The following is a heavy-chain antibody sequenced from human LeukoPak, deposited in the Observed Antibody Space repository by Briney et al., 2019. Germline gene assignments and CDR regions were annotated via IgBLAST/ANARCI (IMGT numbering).Heavy chain of an antibody. Sequence: SVKVSCKASGGTFSSYAISWVRQAPGQGLEWMGGIIPIFGTANYAQRFQGRVTITADESTSTAYMELSSLRSEDTAVYYCARDLGRGYCSSTSCIYNWFDPWGQGTLVTVSS. CDR1: GGTFSSYA. V-gene: IGHV1-69*01. D-gene: IGHD2-2*01. J-gene: IGHJ5*02. CDR3: ARDLGRGYCSSTSCIYNWFDP. CDR2: IIPIFGTA.